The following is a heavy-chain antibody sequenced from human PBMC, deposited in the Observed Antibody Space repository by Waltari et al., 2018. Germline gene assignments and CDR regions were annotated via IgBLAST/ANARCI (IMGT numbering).Heavy chain of an antibody. CDR3: ARVPMAELAGAFDI. D-gene: IGHD1-26*01. Sequence: QVQLQESGPGLVKPSQTLSLTCTVSGGSISRGGYYWSWIRQHPGKGLEWIGYIYYSGSTYYNPSLKSRVTISVDTSKNQFSLKLSSVTAADTAVYYCARVPMAELAGAFDIWGQGTMVTVSS. CDR2: IYYSGST. J-gene: IGHJ3*02. V-gene: IGHV4-31*03. CDR1: GGSISRGGYY.